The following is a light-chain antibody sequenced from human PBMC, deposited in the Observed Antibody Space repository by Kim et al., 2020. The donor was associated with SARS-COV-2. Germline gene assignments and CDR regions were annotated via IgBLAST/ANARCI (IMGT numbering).Light chain of an antibody. CDR1: KLGDKF. CDR3: QAWDSGTYVV. V-gene: IGLV3-1*01. Sequence: SYELTQPPSVSVSPGQTASITCSGDKLGDKFACWYQQKPGQSPVLVIYQDNARPSGIPERFSGSNSGNTATLTISGTQAMDEADYYCQAWDSGTYVVFGGGTQLTVL. J-gene: IGLJ2*01. CDR2: QDN.